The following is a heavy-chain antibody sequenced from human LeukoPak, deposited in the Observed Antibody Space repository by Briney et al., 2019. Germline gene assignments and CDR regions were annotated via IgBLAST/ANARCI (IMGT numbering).Heavy chain of an antibody. J-gene: IGHJ6*02. CDR3: ARTLYDYDYAYYYGRDV. D-gene: IGHD4-17*01. CDR2: VSDSGRTR. V-gene: IGHV3-11*01. CDR1: GFTFSDYY. Sequence: GGSLRLSCAVSGFTFSDYYMTWIRQAPGKGLEWISDVSDSGRTRDYADSVKGRFTVSRDNARNSLYLQMNSLRADDTAVYYCARTLYDYDYAYYYGRDVWGQGTTVTVSS.